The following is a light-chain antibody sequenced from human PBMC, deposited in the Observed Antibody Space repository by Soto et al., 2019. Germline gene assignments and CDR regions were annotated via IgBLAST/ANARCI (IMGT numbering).Light chain of an antibody. CDR3: HQYYSAPIT. V-gene: IGKV4-1*01. CDR2: WAS. CDR1: QSVLYSSNNKNC. Sequence: DIVMTQSPDSLAVSPGERATINCKSSQSVLYSSNNKNCLAWYQQKPGQPPKLLIYWASTRVSGVPDRFSGSGSGTDFTLTISSLQAEDVAVYYCHQYYSAPITFGQGTRLEIE. J-gene: IGKJ5*01.